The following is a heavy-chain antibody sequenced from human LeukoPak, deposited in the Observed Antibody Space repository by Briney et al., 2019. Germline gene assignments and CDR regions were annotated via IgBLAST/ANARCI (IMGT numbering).Heavy chain of an antibody. CDR1: DGSISSGSYY. D-gene: IGHD3-3*01. CDR3: ARDSYDFWSGYVRFDP. CDR2: IYTSGST. Sequence: SETLSLTCTVSDGSISSGSYYWSWIRQPAGKGLEWIGRIYTSGSTNYNPSLKSRVTISVDTSKNQFSLKLSSVTAADTAVYYCARDSYDFWSGYVRFDPWGQGTLVTVSS. V-gene: IGHV4-61*02. J-gene: IGHJ5*02.